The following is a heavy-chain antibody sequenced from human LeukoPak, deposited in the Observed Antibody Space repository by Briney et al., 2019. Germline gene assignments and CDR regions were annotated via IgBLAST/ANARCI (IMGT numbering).Heavy chain of an antibody. CDR1: GFTVSSYW. J-gene: IGHJ6*02. D-gene: IGHD1-26*01. Sequence: GGSLRLSCVASGFTVSSYWMSWVRQPPGKGLEWVANIKQNGSKKYYVYVVERLFTTCNNYTKNSLYLKMNLLADENTAVYCCGRDLTALEHLGYYYAIDVWGQGTAVTVSS. V-gene: IGHV3-7*01. CDR3: GRDLTALEHLGYYYAIDV. CDR2: IKQNGSKK.